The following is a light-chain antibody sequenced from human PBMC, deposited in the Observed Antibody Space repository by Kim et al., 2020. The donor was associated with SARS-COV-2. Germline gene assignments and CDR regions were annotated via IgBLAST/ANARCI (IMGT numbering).Light chain of an antibody. V-gene: IGKV1-27*01. CDR1: QSITNS. CDR2: AAS. Sequence: VAVGDRVTITCRASQSITNSIAWYQQKPGKVPQLLNYAASALQSGVPSRFSGSGSGTDFTLTISSLQPEDVATYYCQKYNSAPWTFGQGTKVDIK. J-gene: IGKJ1*01. CDR3: QKYNSAPWT.